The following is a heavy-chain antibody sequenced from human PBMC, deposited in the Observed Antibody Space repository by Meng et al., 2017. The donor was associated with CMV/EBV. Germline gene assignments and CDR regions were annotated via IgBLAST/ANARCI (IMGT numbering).Heavy chain of an antibody. D-gene: IGHD2-2*03. Sequence: GGSLRLSCAASGFTFSSYAMHWVRQAPGKGLEWVAVISYDGSSKYYADSVKGRFTISRDNSKNTLYLQMNSLRAEDTAVYYCARDLCGYCSSAPIDPWGQGTLVTVSS. CDR1: GFTFSSYA. CDR2: ISYDGSSK. J-gene: IGHJ5*02. V-gene: IGHV3-30-3*01. CDR3: ARDLCGYCSSAPIDP.